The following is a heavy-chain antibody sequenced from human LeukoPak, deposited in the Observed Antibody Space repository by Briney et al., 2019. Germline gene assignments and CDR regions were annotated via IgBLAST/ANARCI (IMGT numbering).Heavy chain of an antibody. D-gene: IGHD3-22*01. J-gene: IGHJ3*02. Sequence: SETLSLTCTVSGGSISSYYWSWIRQPPGKGLEWIGYIYYSGSTNYNPSLKSRVTISVGTSKNQFSLKLSSVTAADTAVYYCARVLGYYYDSSGYLDAFDIWGQGTMVTVSS. CDR3: ARVLGYYYDSSGYLDAFDI. CDR2: IYYSGST. V-gene: IGHV4-59*01. CDR1: GGSISSYY.